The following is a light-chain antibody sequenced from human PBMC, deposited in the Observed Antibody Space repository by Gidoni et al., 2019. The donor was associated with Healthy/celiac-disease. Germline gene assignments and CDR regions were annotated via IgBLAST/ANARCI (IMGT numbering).Light chain of an antibody. V-gene: IGKV1-39*01. CDR2: AAS. CDR1: QSISSY. CDR3: QQSYSNLWT. J-gene: IGKJ1*01. Sequence: DIQMTQSPSSLSASVGDRVAITCRASQSISSYLNWYQQKPGKAPKLLIYAASSLQSGVPSRFSGSGSGTDFTLTIRSLQPEEFATYYCQQSYSNLWTFGQGTKVEIK.